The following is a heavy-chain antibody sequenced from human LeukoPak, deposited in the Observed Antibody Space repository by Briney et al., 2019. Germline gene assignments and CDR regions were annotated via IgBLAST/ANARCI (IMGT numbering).Heavy chain of an antibody. CDR3: ARGRRFLDY. Sequence: PSETLSLTCTVSGGSISGYSWSWIRQPPGKGLEWIGYIYHSGSTYYNPSLKSRVTISVDRSKNQFSLKLSSVTAADTAVYYCARGRRFLDYWGQGTLVTVSS. V-gene: IGHV4-30-2*01. CDR1: GGSISGYS. CDR2: IYHSGST. D-gene: IGHD3-10*01. J-gene: IGHJ4*02.